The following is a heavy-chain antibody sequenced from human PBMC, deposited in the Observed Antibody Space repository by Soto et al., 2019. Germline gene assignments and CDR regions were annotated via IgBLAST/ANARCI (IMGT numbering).Heavy chain of an antibody. J-gene: IGHJ5*02. Sequence: SETLSLTCTISGGSFGTKYWSWIRQAPGKGLEWIGYTYHTGSTKYNPSLKSRATISVDTSKNQFSLTLNSAAAADTAVYYCATDSAGRGPFDPWGQGILVTVSS. CDR2: TYHTGST. CDR3: ATDSAGRGPFDP. V-gene: IGHV4-59*13. CDR1: GGSFGTKY. D-gene: IGHD3-10*01.